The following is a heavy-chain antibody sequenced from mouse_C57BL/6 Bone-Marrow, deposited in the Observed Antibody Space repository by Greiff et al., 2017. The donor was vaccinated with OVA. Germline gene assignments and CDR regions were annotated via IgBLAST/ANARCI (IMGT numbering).Heavy chain of an antibody. CDR2: ISSGSSTI. V-gene: IGHV5-17*01. CDR1: GFTFSDYG. Sequence: EVQLVESGGGLVKPGGSLKLSCAASGFTFSDYGMHWVRQAPEKGLEWVAYISSGSSTIYYADTVKGRFTISRDNARNTLFLQMTMLRSEDTAMYYCARTAYWGQGTLVTVSA. CDR3: ARTAY. J-gene: IGHJ3*01.